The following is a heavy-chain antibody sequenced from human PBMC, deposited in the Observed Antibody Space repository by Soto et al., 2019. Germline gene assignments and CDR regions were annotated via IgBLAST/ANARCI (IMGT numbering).Heavy chain of an antibody. J-gene: IGHJ5*02. CDR1: GFTLSDHY. V-gene: IGHV3-72*01. Sequence: PGGSLRLSCAGSGFTLSDHYIDWVRQAPGKGLEWVGRSRDKAQGYSTAYAASVKGRFTTSRDESKNSVYLEMNSLKTEDTAVYYCAKGGLISLEKNWFDPWGQGTLVTVSS. CDR3: AKGGLISLEKNWFDP. CDR2: SRDKAQGYST.